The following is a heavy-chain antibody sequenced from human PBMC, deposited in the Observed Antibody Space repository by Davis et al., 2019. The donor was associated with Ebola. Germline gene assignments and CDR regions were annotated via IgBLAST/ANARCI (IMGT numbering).Heavy chain of an antibody. CDR3: AKGMSQLLFIMTNWFDT. V-gene: IGHV3-23*01. Sequence: PGGSLRLSCAASGFTFSSYAMSWVRQAPGKGLEWVSAISGSGSTTDYAEFAKGRFTISRDNSKNTLFLQINSLIPEDTAVYYCAKGMSQLLFIMTNWFDTWGQGTLVTVSS. CDR2: ISGSGSTT. J-gene: IGHJ5*02. D-gene: IGHD2/OR15-2a*01. CDR1: GFTFSSYA.